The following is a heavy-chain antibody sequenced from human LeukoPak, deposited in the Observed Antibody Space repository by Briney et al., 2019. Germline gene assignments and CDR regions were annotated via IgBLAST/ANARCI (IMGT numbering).Heavy chain of an antibody. Sequence: GSLRLSCAASGFTFSSYAMHWVRQAPGKGLEWVAVISYDGSNKYYADSVKGRFTISRDNSKNTLYLQMNSLRAEDTAVYYCARDDPNQLLFNWFDPWGQGTLVTVSS. J-gene: IGHJ5*02. V-gene: IGHV3-30*01. CDR3: ARDDPNQLLFNWFDP. CDR1: GFTFSSYA. D-gene: IGHD2-2*01. CDR2: ISYDGSNK.